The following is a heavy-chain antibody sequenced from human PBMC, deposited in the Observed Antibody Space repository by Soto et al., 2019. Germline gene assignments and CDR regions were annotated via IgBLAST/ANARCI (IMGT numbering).Heavy chain of an antibody. Sequence: PSETLSLTCTVSGGSISSGGYYWSWIRQHPGKGLEWIGYIYYSGSTYYNPSLKSRVTISVDTSKNQFSLKLSSVTAADPPVYYCASVWTTITMVREPFYSCFDPWGQGTLVTAPQ. V-gene: IGHV4-31*03. CDR1: GGSISSGGYY. D-gene: IGHD3-10*01. J-gene: IGHJ5*02. CDR2: IYYSGST. CDR3: ASVWTTITMVREPFYSCFDP.